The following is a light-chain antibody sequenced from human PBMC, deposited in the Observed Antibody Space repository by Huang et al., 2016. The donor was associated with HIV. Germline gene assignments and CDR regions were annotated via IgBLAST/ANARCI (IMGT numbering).Light chain of an antibody. CDR2: DAY. V-gene: IGKV1-9*01. CDR1: QGISTS. J-gene: IGKJ4*01. CDR3: QQLRSYPLT. Sequence: IQLTQSPSSLSASIGDRVTITCRASQGISTSLAWYQQKPVKATYLLSFDAYSLRSVVPSRFSGSRSGTVCTLSISSLQPEDFATYGCQQLRSYPLTFGGGTKVEIK.